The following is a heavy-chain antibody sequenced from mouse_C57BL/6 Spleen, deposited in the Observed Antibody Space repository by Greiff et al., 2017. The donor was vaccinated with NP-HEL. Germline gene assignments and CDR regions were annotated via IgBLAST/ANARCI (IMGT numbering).Heavy chain of an antibody. J-gene: IGHJ2*01. CDR1: GFSLTSYG. CDR3: ARNDGNYEGFDY. Sequence: VKLQESGPGLVQPSQSLSITCTVSGFSLTSYGVHWVRQSPGKGLEWLGVIWRGGSTDYNAAFISRLSISKDNSKSQVFFKMNSLQADDTAIYYCARNDGNYEGFDYWGQGTTLTVSS. V-gene: IGHV2-2*01. CDR2: IWRGGST. D-gene: IGHD2-1*01.